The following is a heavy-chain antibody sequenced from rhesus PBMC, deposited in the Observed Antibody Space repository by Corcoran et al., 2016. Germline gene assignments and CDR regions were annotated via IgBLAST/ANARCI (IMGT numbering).Heavy chain of an antibody. Sequence: QVQLQESGPGVVKPSETLSLTCSVSGVTISSGYYSCRWIRQPPGKGLEWFVGIYRNMERTNYKPTLKSRFTISKEPSNKQFSLKLSSVTATDTAVYYCARAARVRALDYWGQGVLVTVSS. D-gene: IGHD6-13*01. CDR2: IYRNMERT. CDR1: GVTISSGYYS. V-gene: IGHV4S12*01. J-gene: IGHJ4*01. CDR3: ARAARVRALDY.